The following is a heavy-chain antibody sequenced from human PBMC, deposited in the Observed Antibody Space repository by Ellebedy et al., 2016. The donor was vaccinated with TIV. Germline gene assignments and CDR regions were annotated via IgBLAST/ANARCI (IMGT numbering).Heavy chain of an antibody. J-gene: IGHJ5*02. CDR1: RGTFSSYA. Sequence: SVKVSXKASRGTFSSYAISWVRQAPGQGLEWMGGIIPIFGTANYAQKFQGRVTITADESTSTAYMELSSLRSEDTAVYYCARVFYYYDSKAGWFDPWGQGTLVTVSS. CDR3: ARVFYYYDSKAGWFDP. D-gene: IGHD3-22*01. V-gene: IGHV1-69*13. CDR2: IIPIFGTA.